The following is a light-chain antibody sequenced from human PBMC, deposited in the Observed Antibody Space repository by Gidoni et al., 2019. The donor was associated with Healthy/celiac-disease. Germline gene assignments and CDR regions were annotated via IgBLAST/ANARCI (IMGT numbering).Light chain of an antibody. CDR3: SSYTSSSIV. V-gene: IGLV2-14*01. J-gene: IGLJ2*01. CDR1: SSDVGGYNY. Sequence: QSALTQPASVSGSPGQSIPISCTGTSSDVGGYNYVSCYHQHPGKAPKLMLYDVSKRPSGVSNRFSGSKSGNTASLTISGLQAEDEADYYCSSYTSSSIVFGGGTKLTVL. CDR2: DVS.